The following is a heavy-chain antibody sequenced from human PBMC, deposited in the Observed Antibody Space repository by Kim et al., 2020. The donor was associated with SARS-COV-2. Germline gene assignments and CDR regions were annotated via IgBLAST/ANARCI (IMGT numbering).Heavy chain of an antibody. V-gene: IGHV4-38-2*02. J-gene: IGHJ6*01. D-gene: IGHD6-6*01. CDR1: GYSISSGYY. Sequence: SETLSLTCTVSGYSISSGYYWGWIRQPPGKGLEWIGSIYHSGSTYYNPSLKSRVTISVDTSKNQFSLKLSSVTAADTAVYYCARDLEQLAHNYYYYGMDV. CDR2: IYHSGST. CDR3: ARDLEQLAHNYYYYGMDV.